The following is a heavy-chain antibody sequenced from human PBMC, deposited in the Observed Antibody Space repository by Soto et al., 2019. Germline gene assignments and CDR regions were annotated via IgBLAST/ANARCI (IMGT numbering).Heavy chain of an antibody. CDR1: GYTFTSYY. J-gene: IGHJ6*02. D-gene: IGHD3-9*01. CDR3: ARGWFDYDILTGYYNSEPQDYYYYGMDV. CDR2: INPSGGST. Sequence: ASVKVSCKASGYTFTSYYMHWVRQAPGQGLEWMGIINPSGGSTSYTQKLQGRVTMTRDTSTSTVYMELSSLRAEDTAVYYCARGWFDYDILTGYYNSEPQDYYYYGMDVWGQGTTVTVSS. V-gene: IGHV1-46*01.